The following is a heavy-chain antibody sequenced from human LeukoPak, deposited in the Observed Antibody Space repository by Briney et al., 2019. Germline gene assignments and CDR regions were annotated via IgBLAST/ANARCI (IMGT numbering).Heavy chain of an antibody. CDR3: TRGVHWVVVPAAIRGGWFDP. D-gene: IGHD2-2*02. CDR1: GYTFTSYG. V-gene: IGHV1-18*01. J-gene: IGHJ5*02. Sequence: SVKVSCKASGYTFTSYGISWVRQAPGQGLEWMGWISAYNGNTNYAQKLQGRVTMTTDTSTSTAYMELRSLRSDDTAVYYCTRGVHWVVVPAAIRGGWFDPWGQGTLVTVSS. CDR2: ISAYNGNT.